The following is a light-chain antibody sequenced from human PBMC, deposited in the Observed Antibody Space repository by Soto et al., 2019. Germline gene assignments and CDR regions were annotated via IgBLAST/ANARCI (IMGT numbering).Light chain of an antibody. V-gene: IGLV2-14*01. CDR2: DVS. CDR3: SSYTTSSPLE. Sequence: QSALTQPASVSGSPGQSIAISCTGTSSDVGAYDSVSWYQQHPGKAPKVMIYDVSHRPSGVSNRFSGSKSGNTASLTISGLQAEDEADYYCSSYTTSSPLEFGGGTKLTVL. J-gene: IGLJ3*02. CDR1: SSDVGAYDS.